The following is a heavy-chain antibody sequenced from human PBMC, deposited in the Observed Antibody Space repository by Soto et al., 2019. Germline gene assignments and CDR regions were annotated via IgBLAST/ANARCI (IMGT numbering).Heavy chain of an antibody. D-gene: IGHD2-8*02. J-gene: IGHJ4*02. CDR2: IIYSGSS. CDR3: ARDKITGLFDY. V-gene: IGHV4-31*03. CDR1: GDSISSGGSY. Sequence: SETLSLTCTVSGDSISSGGSYWTWIRQRPGKGLEWMGYIIYSGSSNYNPSLKSRVMMSVDTSKNQFSLKLTSVTAADTAVYYCARDKITGLFDYWGQGTLVTVS.